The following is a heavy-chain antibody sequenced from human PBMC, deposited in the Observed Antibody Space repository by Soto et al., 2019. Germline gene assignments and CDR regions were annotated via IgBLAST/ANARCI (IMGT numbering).Heavy chain of an antibody. D-gene: IGHD1-26*01. V-gene: IGHV4-34*01. CDR3: ARVAGSYYYGMDV. J-gene: IGHJ6*02. CDR1: GGSFSGYY. Sequence: SETLSLTCAVYGGSFSGYYWSWIRQPPGKGLEWIGEINHSGSTNYNPSLKSRVTISVDTSKNQFSLKLSSVTAADTAVYYCARVAGSYYYGMDVWGQGTTVT. CDR2: INHSGST.